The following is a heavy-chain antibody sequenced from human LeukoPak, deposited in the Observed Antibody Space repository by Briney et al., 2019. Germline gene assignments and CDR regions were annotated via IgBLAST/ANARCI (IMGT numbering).Heavy chain of an antibody. CDR1: GFTFDTYA. CDR3: AKDAIRGNGIYDAFDI. J-gene: IGHJ3*02. V-gene: IGHV3-23*01. CDR2: ICNTET. Sequence: PGGSLRLSCAASGFTFDTYAMSWVRQAPGKGLEWVSTICNTETYYADSVKGRFNISRDNRQNTVYLQMTSLRAEDTAVYFCAKDAIRGNGIYDAFDIWGQGTRVTVSS. D-gene: IGHD3-10*01.